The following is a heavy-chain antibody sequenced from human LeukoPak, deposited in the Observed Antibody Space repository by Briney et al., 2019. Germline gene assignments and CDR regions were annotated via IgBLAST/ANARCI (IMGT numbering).Heavy chain of an antibody. Sequence: SETLSLTCTVSGGSISSSTYHWGWIRQPPGKGLEWIGSFTGNTYSNPSLTSRVTISLDKSKNQSSLSLTSVTPADTAMYYCTRLVNGRPLDLSGQGVLVTVSS. CDR1: GGSISSSTYH. J-gene: IGHJ4*02. D-gene: IGHD2-8*01. V-gene: IGHV4-39*01. CDR2: FTGNT. CDR3: TRLVNGRPLDL.